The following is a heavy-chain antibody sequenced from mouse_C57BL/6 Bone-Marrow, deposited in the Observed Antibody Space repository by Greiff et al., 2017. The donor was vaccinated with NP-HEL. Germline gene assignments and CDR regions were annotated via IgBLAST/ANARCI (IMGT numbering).Heavy chain of an antibody. V-gene: IGHV5-4*01. D-gene: IGHD2-2*01. J-gene: IGHJ2*01. CDR2: ISDGGSYT. CDR1: GFTFSSYA. CDR3: ARVWLRPYYFDY. Sequence: EVQVVESGGGLVKPGGSLKLSCAASGFTFSSYAMSWVRQTPEKRLEWVATISDGGSYTYYPDNVKGRFTISRDNAKNNLYLQMSHLKSEDTAMYYCARVWLRPYYFDYWGQGTTLTVSS.